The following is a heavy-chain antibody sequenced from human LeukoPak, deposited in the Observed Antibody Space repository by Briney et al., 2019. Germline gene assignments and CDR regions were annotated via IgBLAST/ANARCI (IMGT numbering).Heavy chain of an antibody. Sequence: SETLSLTCNVSGYSISSGYFWGWIRQPPGKGLEWIGNFYHSGSIYYNPSLKSRVAISVDTSRNQFSLKLNSVTAADTAVYYCATSGFCRGTSCSAPPNFYYYMDVWGKGTTVTVSS. CDR1: GYSISSGYF. V-gene: IGHV4-38-2*02. CDR3: ATSGFCRGTSCSAPPNFYYYMDV. CDR2: FYHSGSI. J-gene: IGHJ6*03. D-gene: IGHD2-2*01.